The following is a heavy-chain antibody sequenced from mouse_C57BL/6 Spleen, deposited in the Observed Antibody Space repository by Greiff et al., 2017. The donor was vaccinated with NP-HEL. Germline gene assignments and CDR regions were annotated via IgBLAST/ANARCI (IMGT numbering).Heavy chain of an antibody. Sequence: QVQLQQPGAELVKPGASVKLSCKASGYTFTSYWMHWVKQRPGQGLEWIGMIHPNSGSTNYNEKFKSKATLTVDKSSSTAYMQLSSLTSEDSAVYYCAGNYYGISSWFAYWGQGTLVTVSA. V-gene: IGHV1-64*01. D-gene: IGHD1-1*01. CDR3: AGNYYGISSWFAY. J-gene: IGHJ3*01. CDR2: IHPNSGST. CDR1: GYTFTSYW.